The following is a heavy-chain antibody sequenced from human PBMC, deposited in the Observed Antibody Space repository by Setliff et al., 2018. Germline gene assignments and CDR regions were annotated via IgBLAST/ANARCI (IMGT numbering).Heavy chain of an antibody. CDR1: GFTLGDFA. CDR3: AHKYGDYVRYFQH. J-gene: IGHJ1*01. Sequence: PGGSLRLSCTASGFTLGDFAMGWVRQAPGKGLEWVGFIRSNDNGGTTEYAASVKGRFSISRDDSKGITYLQMTNMDPVDTATYYCAHKYGDYVRYFQHWGQGTLVTVSS. D-gene: IGHD4-17*01. CDR2: IRSNDNGGTT. V-gene: IGHV3-49*04.